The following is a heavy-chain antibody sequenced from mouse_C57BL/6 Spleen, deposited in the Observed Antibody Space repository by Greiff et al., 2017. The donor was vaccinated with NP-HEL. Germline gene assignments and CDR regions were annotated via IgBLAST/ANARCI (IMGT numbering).Heavy chain of an antibody. CDR3: ARDDYSSFDY. D-gene: IGHD1-1*01. Sequence: EVKLVESEGGLVQPGSSMKLSCTASGFTFSDYYMAWVRQVPEKGLEWVANINYDGSSTYYLDSLKSRFIISRDNAKNILYLQMSSLKSEDTATYYCARDDYSSFDYWGQGTTLTVSS. CDR2: INYDGSST. CDR1: GFTFSDYY. J-gene: IGHJ2*01. V-gene: IGHV5-16*01.